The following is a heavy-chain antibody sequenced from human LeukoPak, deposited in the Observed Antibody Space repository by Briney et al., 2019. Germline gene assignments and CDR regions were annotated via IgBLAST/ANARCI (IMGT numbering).Heavy chain of an antibody. CDR3: ARHVRGYRKYYFDY. J-gene: IGHJ4*02. CDR2: VNYRGSS. V-gene: IGHV4-39*01. Sequence: SETLSLTCPVSGGSITRHYWVWIRQPPGKGLEWIGSVNYRGSSYYNPSLKSRVTISGDTSKTQFSLRLRSVTAADTAVYYCARHVRGYRKYYFDYWGQGTLVTVSS. D-gene: IGHD6-13*01. CDR1: GGSITRHY.